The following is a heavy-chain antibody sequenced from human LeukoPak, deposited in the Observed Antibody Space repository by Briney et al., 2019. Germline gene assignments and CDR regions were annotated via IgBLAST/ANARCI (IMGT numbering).Heavy chain of an antibody. CDR2: ISGSGGNT. V-gene: IGHV3-23*01. J-gene: IGHJ4*02. CDR3: AKVVYSFWSGFVF. CDR1: GFTFSNYA. D-gene: IGHD3-3*01. Sequence: GGSLRLSCAASGFTFSNYAMSWVRQAPGKGLEWVSVISGSGGNTYYADSVKGRFTISRDNSKNTLYLQMSSLRAEDTAVYYCAKVVYSFWSGFVFWGQGTLVTVSS.